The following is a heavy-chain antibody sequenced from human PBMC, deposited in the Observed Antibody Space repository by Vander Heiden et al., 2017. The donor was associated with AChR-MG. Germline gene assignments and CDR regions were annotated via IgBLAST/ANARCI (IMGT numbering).Heavy chain of an antibody. Sequence: QVQLVQSGTEVKKPGASVKVSCKASGYTFITYSIHWVRQAPGQRLEWMGWINADNGNTKSSQKFQDRVTITRDTSASTAYMELSSLRSEDTAVYYCARGDGRRFLDWLSKDYFDYWGQGTLVTVSS. CDR2: INADNGNT. V-gene: IGHV1-3*01. CDR1: GYTFITYS. D-gene: IGHD3-3*01. J-gene: IGHJ4*02. CDR3: ARGDGRRFLDWLSKDYFDY.